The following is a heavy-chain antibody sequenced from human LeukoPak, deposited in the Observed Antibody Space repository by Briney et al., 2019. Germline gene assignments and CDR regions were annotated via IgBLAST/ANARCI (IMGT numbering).Heavy chain of an antibody. CDR1: GGSFSGYY. CDR2: INHSGST. V-gene: IGHV4-34*01. J-gene: IGHJ4*02. D-gene: IGHD6-13*01. Sequence: PSETLSLTCAVYGGSFSGYYWSWIRQPPGKGLEWIGEINHSGSTNYNPSLKSRVTISVDTSKNQFSLKLSSVTAADTAVHYCARGIDIAAAGTRTSFDYWGQGTLVTVSS. CDR3: ARGIDIAAAGTRTSFDY.